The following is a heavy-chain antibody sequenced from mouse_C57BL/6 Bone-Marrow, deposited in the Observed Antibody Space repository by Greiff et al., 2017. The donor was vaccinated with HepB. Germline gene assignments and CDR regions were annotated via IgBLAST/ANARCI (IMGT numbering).Heavy chain of an antibody. V-gene: IGHV1-69*01. CDR1: GYTFTSYW. D-gene: IGHD1-1*01. CDR2: IDPSDSYT. J-gene: IGHJ3*01. CDR3: ARAYGSSPFAY. Sequence: VKLMESGAELVMPGASVKLSCKASGYTFTSYWMHWVKQRPGQGLEWIGEIDPSDSYTNYNQKFKGKSTLTVDKSSSTAYMQLSSLTSEDSAVYYCARAYGSSPFAYWGQGTLVTVSA.